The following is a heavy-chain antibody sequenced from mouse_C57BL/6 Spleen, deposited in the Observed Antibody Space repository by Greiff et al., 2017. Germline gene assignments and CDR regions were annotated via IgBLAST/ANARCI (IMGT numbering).Heavy chain of an antibody. J-gene: IGHJ3*01. Sequence: QVQLQQPGAELVRPGSSVKLSCKASGYTFTSYWMDWVKQRPGQGLEWIGNIYPSDSETHYNQKFKDKATLTVDKSSSTAYMQLRSLTSEDSAVYYCAREWVDGSGGFAYWGQGTLVTVSA. CDR2: IYPSDSET. CDR3: AREWVDGSGGFAY. D-gene: IGHD2-3*01. V-gene: IGHV1-61*01. CDR1: GYTFTSYW.